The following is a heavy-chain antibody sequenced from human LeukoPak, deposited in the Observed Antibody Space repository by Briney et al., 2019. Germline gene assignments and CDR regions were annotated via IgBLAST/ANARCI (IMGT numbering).Heavy chain of an antibody. Sequence: PGGSLRLSCAASGFSVSNNYFSWVRQARGRGVEWVSDIYSGGSTYYADSVKGRFTISRDNSKNTLYLQMSSLRAEDTAVYYCARDKLSSGWYVGFDSWGQGTLVTVSS. CDR3: ARDKLSSGWYVGFDS. CDR1: GFSVSNNY. D-gene: IGHD6-19*01. CDR2: IYSGGST. J-gene: IGHJ4*02. V-gene: IGHV3-66*02.